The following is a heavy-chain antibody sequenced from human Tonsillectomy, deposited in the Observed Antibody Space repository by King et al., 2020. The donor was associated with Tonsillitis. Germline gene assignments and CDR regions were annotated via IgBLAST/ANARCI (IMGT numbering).Heavy chain of an antibody. J-gene: IGHJ2*01. CDR3: ARLSGYSSRWDWYFDL. CDR1: GGTFSNYA. V-gene: IGHV1-69*09. CDR2: IIPILDKA. D-gene: IGHD6-13*01. Sequence: VQLVESGAEVKKPGSSVKVSCKASGGTFSNYAISWVRQAPGQGLEWVGRIIPILDKAMYAQMFQGRVTIIEDKSTSTAYMELSSLRSEDTAVYYCARLSGYSSRWDWYFDLWGRGTLVTVSS.